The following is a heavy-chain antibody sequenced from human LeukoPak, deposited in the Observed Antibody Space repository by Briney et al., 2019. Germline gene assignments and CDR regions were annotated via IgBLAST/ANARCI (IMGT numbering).Heavy chain of an antibody. Sequence: GMSLRLSCEVSGFHFSDYSMNWVRQAPGKGLEWISYFDDRNGAASTSYADSVKGRFIISRDAAKNSLFPQMNSLTAEDTAVYYCARDDKWGFDYWGQGTLVTVSS. V-gene: IGHV3-48*04. CDR2: FDDRNGAAST. CDR1: GFHFSDYS. CDR3: ARDDKWGFDY. D-gene: IGHD1-26*01. J-gene: IGHJ4*02.